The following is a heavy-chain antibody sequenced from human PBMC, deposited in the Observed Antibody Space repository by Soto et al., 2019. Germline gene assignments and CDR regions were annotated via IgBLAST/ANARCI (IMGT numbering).Heavy chain of an antibody. CDR2: MYYGGSS. J-gene: IGHJ4*02. CDR3: ARSTGYGDSYFDY. V-gene: IGHV4-59*01. CDR1: GGSIRTYY. D-gene: IGHD4-17*01. Sequence: QVPLQESGPGLVKPSETLSLTCTVSGGSIRTYYWIWIRQPPGKGLEWIGYMYYGGSSNYNPSLKSRVTVSGDTSKNDFSLKLTSVTAAYTAVYYCARSTGYGDSYFDYWGRGTLVTVSS.